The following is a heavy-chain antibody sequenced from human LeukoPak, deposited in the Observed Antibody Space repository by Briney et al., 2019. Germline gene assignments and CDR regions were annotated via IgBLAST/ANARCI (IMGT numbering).Heavy chain of an antibody. CDR2: ISAYNGNT. CDR3: AKDPQGRRPHWFDP. Sequence: ASVKVSCKASGYTFTSYGISWVRQAPGQGLEWMGWISAYNGNTNYAQKFQGRVTITADESTSTAYMELSSLRSEDTAVYYCAKDPQGRRPHWFDPWGQGTLVTVSS. J-gene: IGHJ5*02. CDR1: GYTFTSYG. V-gene: IGHV1-18*01.